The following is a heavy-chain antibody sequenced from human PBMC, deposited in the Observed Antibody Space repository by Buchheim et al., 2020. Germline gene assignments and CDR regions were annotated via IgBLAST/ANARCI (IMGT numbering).Heavy chain of an antibody. J-gene: IGHJ4*02. CDR1: GFTFSDHY. CDR3: ARAGVSVAVADFDH. D-gene: IGHD6-19*01. CDR2: ISSSSSTI. V-gene: IGHV3-11*01. Sequence: VQLVESGGGLVQPGGSLRLSCAVSGFTFSDHYMDWVRQAPGKGLEWVSYISSSSSTIYYADSVKGRFTISRDNAKNSLYLQMNSLRAEDTAVYYCARAGVSVAVADFDHWGQGTL.